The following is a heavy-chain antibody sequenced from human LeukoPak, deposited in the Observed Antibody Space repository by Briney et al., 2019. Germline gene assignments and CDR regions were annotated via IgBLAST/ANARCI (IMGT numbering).Heavy chain of an antibody. V-gene: IGHV4-30-4*01. Sequence: SQTLSLTCTVSGGSISSGDYYWSWIRQPPGQGLEWIGYIYYSGSTYYNPSLKSRVTISVDTSKNQFSLKLSSVTAADTAAYYCAREEYSSSSGYYYYGMDVWGQGTTVTVSS. J-gene: IGHJ6*02. CDR1: GGSISSGDYY. D-gene: IGHD6-6*01. CDR3: AREEYSSSSGYYYYGMDV. CDR2: IYYSGST.